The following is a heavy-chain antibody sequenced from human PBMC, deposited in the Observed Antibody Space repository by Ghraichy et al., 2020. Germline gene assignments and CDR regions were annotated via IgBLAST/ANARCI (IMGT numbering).Heavy chain of an antibody. J-gene: IGHJ6*03. D-gene: IGHD6-19*01. Sequence: GSLSLTCTVSGGSISSYYWSWIRQPPGKGLEWIGYIYYSGSTNYNPSLKSRVTISVDTSKNQFSLKLSSVTAADTAVYYCAREVKDSSGWYGGYYYYYMDVWGKGTTVTVSS. V-gene: IGHV4-59*01. CDR3: AREVKDSSGWYGGYYYYYMDV. CDR2: IYYSGST. CDR1: GGSISSYY.